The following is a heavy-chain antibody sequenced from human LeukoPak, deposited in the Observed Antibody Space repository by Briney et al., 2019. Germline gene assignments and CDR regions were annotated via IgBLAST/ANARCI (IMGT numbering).Heavy chain of an antibody. J-gene: IGHJ4*02. D-gene: IGHD3-10*01. CDR3: ARGDEVVLWFGELLPGPIDY. Sequence: GASVKVSCKASGYTFTGYYMRWVRQAPGQGLEWMGWINPNSGGTNYAQKFQGRVTMTRDTSISTAYMELSRLRSDDTAVYYCARGDEVVLWFGELLPGPIDYWGQGTLVTVSS. CDR1: GYTFTGYY. V-gene: IGHV1-2*02. CDR2: INPNSGGT.